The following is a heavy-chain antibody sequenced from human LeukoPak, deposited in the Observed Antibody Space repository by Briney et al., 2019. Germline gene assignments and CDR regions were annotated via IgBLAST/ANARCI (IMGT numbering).Heavy chain of an antibody. CDR1: GGSFSGYY. D-gene: IGHD5-24*01. CDR2: INHSGST. Sequence: PSETLSLTCAVYGGSFSGYYWSWIRQPPGKGLEWIGEINHSGSTNYNPSLKSRVTISVDTSKNQFSLKLSSVTAADTAVYYCARHRRWLQRGFDYWGQGTLVTVSS. V-gene: IGHV4-34*01. CDR3: ARHRRWLQRGFDY. J-gene: IGHJ4*02.